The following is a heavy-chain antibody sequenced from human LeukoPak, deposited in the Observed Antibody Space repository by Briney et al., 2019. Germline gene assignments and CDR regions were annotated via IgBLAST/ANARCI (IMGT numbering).Heavy chain of an antibody. CDR1: GGSFSGYY. V-gene: IGHV4-34*01. CDR2: INHSGST. Sequence: PSETLSLTCAVYGGSFSGYYWSWIRQPPGKGLEWIGEINHSGSTNYNPSLKSRVTISVDTSKNQFSLKLSSVTAADTAVYYCAKDQGWCSGGNCYPQHWGQGTLVTVSS. J-gene: IGHJ1*01. CDR3: AKDQGWCSGGNCYPQH. D-gene: IGHD2-15*01.